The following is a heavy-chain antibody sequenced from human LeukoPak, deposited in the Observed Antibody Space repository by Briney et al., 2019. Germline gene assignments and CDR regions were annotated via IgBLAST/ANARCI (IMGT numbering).Heavy chain of an antibody. D-gene: IGHD6-13*01. Sequence: ASVKVSCKASGYTFTSYYMHWVRQAPGQGLEWMGIINPSGGSTSYAQKFQGRVTMTEDTSTDTAYMELSSLRSEDTAVYYCATDEDSSSWYFRPPKFDYWGQGTLVTVSS. J-gene: IGHJ4*02. CDR3: ATDEDSSSWYFRPPKFDY. V-gene: IGHV1-46*01. CDR1: GYTFTSYY. CDR2: INPSGGST.